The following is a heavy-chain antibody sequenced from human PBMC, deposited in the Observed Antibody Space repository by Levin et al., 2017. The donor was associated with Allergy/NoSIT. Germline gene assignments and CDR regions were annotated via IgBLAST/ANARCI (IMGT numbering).Heavy chain of an antibody. CDR1: GFTFSSYG. CDR2: ISYDSINK. D-gene: IGHD2-15*01. Sequence: PGGSLRLSCAASGFTFSSYGMHWVRQAPGKGLEWVAVISYDSINKFYRDSVKGRFTISRDNSKNTVYLQLNSLRAEDTAVYSCAKDVAVVGATGVDYLGQGTLVIVSS. V-gene: IGHV3-30*18. J-gene: IGHJ4*02. CDR3: AKDVAVVGATGVDY.